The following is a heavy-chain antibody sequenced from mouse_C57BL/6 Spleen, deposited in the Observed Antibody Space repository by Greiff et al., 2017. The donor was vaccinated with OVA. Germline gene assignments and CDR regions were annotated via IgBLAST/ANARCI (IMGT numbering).Heavy chain of an antibody. CDR1: GYTFTSYW. J-gene: IGHJ3*01. D-gene: IGHD2-1*01. Sequence: QVQLQQSGAELVKPGASVKLSCKASGYTFTSYWMQWVKQRPGQGLEWIGEIDPSDSYTNYNQKFKGKATLTVDTSSSTAYMQLSSLTSEDSAVYYCARYGNLWFAYWGQGTLVTVSA. V-gene: IGHV1-50*01. CDR2: IDPSDSYT. CDR3: ARYGNLWFAY.